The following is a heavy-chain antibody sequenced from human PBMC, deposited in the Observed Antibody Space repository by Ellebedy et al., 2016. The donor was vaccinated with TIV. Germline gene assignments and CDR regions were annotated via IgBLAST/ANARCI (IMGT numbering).Heavy chain of an antibody. Sequence: GGSLRLXCAISGFTVTKNYMSWVRQAPGKGLEWVSFIYSGGKTHYGDSMKGRFIISRDNSKNILYLQMNGLRVEDTAVYFCAREVGASTFDLWGQGTLVTVSS. J-gene: IGHJ4*02. V-gene: IGHV3-53*01. CDR3: AREVGASTFDL. CDR2: IYSGGKT. CDR1: GFTVTKNY. D-gene: IGHD1-26*01.